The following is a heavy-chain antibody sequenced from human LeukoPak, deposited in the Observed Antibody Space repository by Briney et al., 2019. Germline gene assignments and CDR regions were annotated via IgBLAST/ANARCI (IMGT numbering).Heavy chain of an antibody. CDR3: AREVANSYYFDH. Sequence: GSLRLSCSASGFTASNNYMSWVRQAPGEGLEGVSVIYSGGSAYYADTVRGRFTISRDNSKNTLYLQMNSLRAEDTAVYYCAREVANSYYFDHWGPGTPVTVSS. CDR2: IYSGGSA. D-gene: IGHD3-16*01. CDR1: GFTASNNY. J-gene: IGHJ4*02. V-gene: IGHV3-53*01.